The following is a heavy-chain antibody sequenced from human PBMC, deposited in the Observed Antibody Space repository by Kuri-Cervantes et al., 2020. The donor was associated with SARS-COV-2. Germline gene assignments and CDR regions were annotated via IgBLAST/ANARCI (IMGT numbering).Heavy chain of an antibody. V-gene: IGHV3-21*01. CDR3: ARDRDGYSSSWYGGYYYGMDV. CDR1: GFTFSSYW. Sequence: GESLKISCAASGFTFSSYWMSWVRQAPGKGLEWVSSISSSSSYIYYADSVKGRFTISRDNAKNSLYLQMNSLRAEDTAVYYCARDRDGYSSSWYGGYYYGMDVWGQGTTVTVSS. CDR2: ISSSSSYI. D-gene: IGHD6-13*01. J-gene: IGHJ6*02.